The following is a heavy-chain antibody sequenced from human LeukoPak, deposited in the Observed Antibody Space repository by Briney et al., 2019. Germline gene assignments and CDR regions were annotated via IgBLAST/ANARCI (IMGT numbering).Heavy chain of an antibody. CDR3: ARGTRTSNWFDP. Sequence: PSETLSPTCTVSGGSISSYYWSWIRQPPGKGLDWIGNIYYSGSTNYNPSLKSRVTISVDTSKNQFSLKLSSVTAADTAVYYCARGTRTSNWFDPWGQGTLVTVSS. D-gene: IGHD1-14*01. CDR1: GGSISSYY. J-gene: IGHJ5*02. CDR2: IYYSGST. V-gene: IGHV4-59*12.